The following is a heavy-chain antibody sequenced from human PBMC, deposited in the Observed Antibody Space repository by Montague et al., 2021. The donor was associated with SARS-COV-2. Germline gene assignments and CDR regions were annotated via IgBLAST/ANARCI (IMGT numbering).Heavy chain of an antibody. D-gene: IGHD3-9*01. J-gene: IGHJ2*01. CDR2: IYYSWST. CDR3: ARHVYDILTGYYTYWYFDL. V-gene: IGHV4-59*05. CDR1: GGSISSYY. Sequence: SETLSLTCTVSGGSISSYYWSWIRQPPGRGLEWIGSIYYSWSTYYNPSPKSRVTISVDTSKNQFSLKLSSVTAADTAVYYCARHVYDILTGYYTYWYFDLWGRGTLVTVSS.